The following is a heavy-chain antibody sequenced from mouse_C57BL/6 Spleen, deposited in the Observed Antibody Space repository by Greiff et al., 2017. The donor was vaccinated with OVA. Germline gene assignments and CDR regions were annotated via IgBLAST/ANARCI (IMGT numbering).Heavy chain of an antibody. CDR1: GYTFTSYW. CDR3: ARCPYYYGSSWFAY. V-gene: IGHV1-53*01. J-gene: IGHJ3*01. Sequence: QVQLKQPGTELVKPGASVKLSCKASGYTFTSYWMHWVKQRPGQGLEWIGNINPSNGGTNYNEKFKSKATLTVDKSSSTAYMQRSSLTSEDSAVYYCARCPYYYGSSWFAYWGQGTLVTVSA. CDR2: INPSNGGT. D-gene: IGHD1-1*01.